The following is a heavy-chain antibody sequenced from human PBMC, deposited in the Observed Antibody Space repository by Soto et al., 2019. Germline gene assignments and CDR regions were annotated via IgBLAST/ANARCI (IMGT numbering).Heavy chain of an antibody. CDR2: INAGNGNT. CDR1: GYTFTSYA. V-gene: IGHV1-3*01. J-gene: IGHJ4*02. Sequence: ASVKVSCKASGYTFTSYAMHWVRQAPGQRLEWMGWINAGNGNTKYSQKFQGRVTITSDTSASTAYMELSSLRSEDTAVYYCAGSIVVVTALDYWGQGTLVTVSS. D-gene: IGHD2-21*02. CDR3: AGSIVVVTALDY.